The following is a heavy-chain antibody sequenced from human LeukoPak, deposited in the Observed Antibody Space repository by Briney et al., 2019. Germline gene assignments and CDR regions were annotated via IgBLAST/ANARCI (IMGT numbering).Heavy chain of an antibody. CDR2: ISAYNGNT. V-gene: IGHV1-18*01. J-gene: IGHJ4*02. D-gene: IGHD5-24*01. CDR1: GYTFTSYG. Sequence: ASVKVSCKASGYTFTSYGISWVRQAPGQGLEWMGWISAYNGNTNYAQKLQGRVTMTADTSTSTAYMELRSLRSDDTAVYYCARAMAARRSLDYWGQGTLVTVSS. CDR3: ARAMAARRSLDY.